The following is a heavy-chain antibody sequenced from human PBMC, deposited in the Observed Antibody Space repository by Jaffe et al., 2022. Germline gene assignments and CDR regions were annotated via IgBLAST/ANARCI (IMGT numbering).Heavy chain of an antibody. Sequence: EVQLVESGGGLVKPGGSLRLSCAASGFTFSSYSMNWVRQAPGKGLEWVSSISSSSSYIYYADSVKGRFTISRDNAKNSLYLQMNSLRAEDTAVYYCARARFLNSGGGYYYYMDVWGKGTTVTVSS. J-gene: IGHJ6*03. D-gene: IGHD3-16*01. CDR1: GFTFSSYS. V-gene: IGHV3-21*01. CDR3: ARARFLNSGGGYYYYMDV. CDR2: ISSSSSYI.